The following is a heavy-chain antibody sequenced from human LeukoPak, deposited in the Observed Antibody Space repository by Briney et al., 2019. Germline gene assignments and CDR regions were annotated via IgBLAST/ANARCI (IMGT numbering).Heavy chain of an antibody. CDR3: ATTNCSGGSCYSDY. CDR1: GYTLTELS. J-gene: IGHJ4*02. CDR2: FDPEDGET. Sequence: ASVKVSCKVSGYTLTELSMHWVRQAPGKGLEWMGGFDPEDGETIYAQKFQGRVTMTEDTSTDTAYMELSSLRSEDTAVYYCATTNCSGGSCYSDYWGQGTLVTVSS. D-gene: IGHD2-15*01. V-gene: IGHV1-24*01.